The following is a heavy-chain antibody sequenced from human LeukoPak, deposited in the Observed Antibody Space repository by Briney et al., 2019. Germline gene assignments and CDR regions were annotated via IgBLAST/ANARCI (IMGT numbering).Heavy chain of an antibody. D-gene: IGHD6-19*01. Sequence: ASVKVSCKASGCAFTGYYIHWVRQAPGQGLEWMGWINPNSGGTKYAQKFQGRVTMTRDMSITTAYMGLSRLRSDDTAMYYCAKGRVVAGSKSLTYHWIDPWGQGTLVTVSS. CDR1: GCAFTGYY. V-gene: IGHV1-2*02. J-gene: IGHJ5*02. CDR2: INPNSGGT. CDR3: AKGRVVAGSKSLTYHWIDP.